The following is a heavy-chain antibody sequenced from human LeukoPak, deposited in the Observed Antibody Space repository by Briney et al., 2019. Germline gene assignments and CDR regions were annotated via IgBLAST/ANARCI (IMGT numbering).Heavy chain of an antibody. Sequence: SETLSLTCTVSGGSMSSFYWDWIRQPAGKGLQWIGRIYTSGVTNYNPSLKSRVTMSVDTSKDQFSLKLSSVTAADTAVYYCAREWTSGDGSGYPYYFDYWGPGTLVTVSS. D-gene: IGHD3-22*01. CDR1: GGSMSSFY. V-gene: IGHV4-4*07. J-gene: IGHJ4*02. CDR3: AREWTSGDGSGYPYYFDY. CDR2: IYTSGVT.